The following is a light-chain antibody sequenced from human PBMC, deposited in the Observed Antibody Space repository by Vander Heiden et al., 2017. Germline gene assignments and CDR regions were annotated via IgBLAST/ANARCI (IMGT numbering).Light chain of an antibody. CDR3: AAWDDSLNGVV. CDR1: SSNLGNNA. V-gene: IGLV1-36*01. J-gene: IGLJ2*01. CDR2: YDD. Sequence: QSVLTQPPSVSEAPRQRVPISCSGSSSNLGNNAVNWYQLLPGKAPKLLIYYDDRRPSGVSDRFSGSKSGTSASTAISGLQSEDEADYYCAAWDDSLNGVVFGGGTKLTVL.